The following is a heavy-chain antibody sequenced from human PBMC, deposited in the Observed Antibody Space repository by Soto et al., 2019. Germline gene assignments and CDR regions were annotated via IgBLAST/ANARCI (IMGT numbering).Heavy chain of an antibody. CDR1: GYIFNSFG. CDR2: ISAYTGNT. CDR3: ARDSPTTLWFPSSEYYGMDV. V-gene: IGHV1-18*01. D-gene: IGHD3-10*01. Sequence: ASVKVSCKASGYIFNSFGISWVRQAPGQGLEWMGWISAYTGNTKYAQNFQGRVTMTTDTSISTAYMELSRLRSDDTAVYYCARDSPTTLWFPSSEYYGMDVWGQGTTVTVSS. J-gene: IGHJ6*02.